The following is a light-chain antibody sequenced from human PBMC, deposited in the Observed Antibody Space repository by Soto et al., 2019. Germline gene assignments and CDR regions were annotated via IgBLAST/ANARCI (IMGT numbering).Light chain of an antibody. CDR2: EVS. V-gene: IGLV2-14*01. J-gene: IGLJ3*02. CDR1: SSDVGGYNY. Sequence: QSALTQPRSVSGSPGQSVTISCTGTSSDVGGYNYVSWYQHHPGKAPKLMIYEVSNRPSGVSNRFSGSKSGNTASLTISGLQAEDEADYYCSSYTSSNTLWVFGGGTKVTVL. CDR3: SSYTSSNTLWV.